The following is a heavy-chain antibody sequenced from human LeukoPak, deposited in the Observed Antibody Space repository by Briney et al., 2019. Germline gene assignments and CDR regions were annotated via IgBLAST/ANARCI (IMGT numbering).Heavy chain of an antibody. Sequence: PGGSLRLSCAASGFTFSSYGMHWVRQAPGKGLEWVAFIRYDGSNKYYADSVKGRFTISRDNSKNTLYLQMNSLRAEDTAVYYCAKAHIATLSGSYYSESNYYYYMDVWGKGTTVTVSS. CDR1: GFTFSSYG. D-gene: IGHD1-26*01. J-gene: IGHJ6*03. V-gene: IGHV3-30*02. CDR3: AKAHIATLSGSYYSESNYYYYMDV. CDR2: IRYDGSNK.